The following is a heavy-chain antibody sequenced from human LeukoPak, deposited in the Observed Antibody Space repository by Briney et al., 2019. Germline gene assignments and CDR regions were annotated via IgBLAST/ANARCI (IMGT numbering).Heavy chain of an antibody. V-gene: IGHV3-30*18. CDR2: ISYDGSNK. CDR3: AKAGRYGDYSDY. D-gene: IGHD4-17*01. Sequence: GRSLRLSCAASGFTFSSYGMPWVRQAPGKGLEWVAVISYDGSNKYYADSVKGRFTISRDNSKNTLYLQMNSLRAEDTAVYYCAKAGRYGDYSDYWGQGTLVTVSS. CDR1: GFTFSSYG. J-gene: IGHJ4*02.